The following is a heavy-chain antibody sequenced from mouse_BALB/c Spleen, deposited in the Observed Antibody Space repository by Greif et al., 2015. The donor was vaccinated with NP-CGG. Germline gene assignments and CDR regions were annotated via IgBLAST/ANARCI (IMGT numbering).Heavy chain of an antibody. V-gene: IGHV5-17*02. Sequence: EVQLVESGGGLVQPGGSRKLSCAASGFTFSSFGMHWVRQAPEKGLEWVAYISSGSSTIYYADTVKGRFTISRDNPKNTLFLQMTSLRSEDTAMYYCARSEGYYSNYVDYWGQGTTLTVSS. J-gene: IGHJ2*01. CDR3: ARSEGYYSNYVDY. CDR2: ISSGSSTI. D-gene: IGHD2-5*01. CDR1: GFTFSSFG.